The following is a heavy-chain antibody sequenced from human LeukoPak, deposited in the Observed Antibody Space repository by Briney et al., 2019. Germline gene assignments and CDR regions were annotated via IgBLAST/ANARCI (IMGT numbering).Heavy chain of an antibody. CDR1: SGNYY. CDR2: IYYSGSI. Sequence: PSETLSLTCTVSSGNYYWGWIRQPPGKGLEWIGSIYYSGSIYYNPSLKSRVTISVDTSRNQFSLKLSSVTAADTAVYYCARLLGYWGQGTLVTVSS. V-gene: IGHV4-39*07. J-gene: IGHJ4*02. CDR3: ARLLGY.